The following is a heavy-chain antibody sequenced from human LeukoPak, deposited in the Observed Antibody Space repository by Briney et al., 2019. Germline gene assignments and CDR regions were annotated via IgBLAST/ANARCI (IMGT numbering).Heavy chain of an antibody. D-gene: IGHD2-2*01. V-gene: IGHV1-18*01. CDR2: ISAYNGNT. Sequence: ASVKVSCKASGYTFTKYDINWVRQAPGQGLEWMGWISAYNGNTNYAQKLQGRVTMTTDTSTSTAYMELRSLRSDDTAVYYCARAVVPAAISAYWGQGTLVTVSS. CDR1: GYTFTKYD. CDR3: ARAVVPAAISAY. J-gene: IGHJ4*02.